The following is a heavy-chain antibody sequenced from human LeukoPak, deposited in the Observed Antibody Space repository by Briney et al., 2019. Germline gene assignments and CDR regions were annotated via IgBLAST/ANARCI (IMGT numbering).Heavy chain of an antibody. V-gene: IGHV1-46*01. D-gene: IGHD6-19*01. J-gene: IGHJ4*02. CDR3: ARDSSGWHPFDY. CDR1: GYTFTSYY. CDR2: INPSGGGT. Sequence: ASVKVSCKASGYTFTSYYMHWVRQAPGQGLEWMGIINPSGGGTSYAQKFQGRVTMTRDTSTSTVYMELSSLRSEDTAVYYCARDSSGWHPFDYWGQGTLVTVSS.